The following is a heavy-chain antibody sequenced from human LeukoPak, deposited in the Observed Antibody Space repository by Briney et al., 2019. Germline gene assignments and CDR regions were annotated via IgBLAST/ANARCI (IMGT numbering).Heavy chain of an antibody. Sequence: SETLSLTCTVSGGSISSGGYYWSWIRQHPGKGLEWIGYIYYSGSTYYNPSLKSRVTISVGTSKNQFPLKLSSVTAAYTAVYYCASYYYDSSGYYRGYPYFDYWGQGTLVTVSS. CDR1: GGSISSGGYY. CDR3: ASYYYDSSGYYRGYPYFDY. V-gene: IGHV4-31*03. D-gene: IGHD3-22*01. J-gene: IGHJ4*02. CDR2: IYYSGST.